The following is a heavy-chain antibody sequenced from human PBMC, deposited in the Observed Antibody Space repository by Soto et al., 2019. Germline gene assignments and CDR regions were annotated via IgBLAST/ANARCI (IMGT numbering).Heavy chain of an antibody. CDR3: ARRDRSGFSYWLDT. V-gene: IGHV4-31*03. D-gene: IGHD3-22*01. CDR1: GGSISSGDYY. CDR2: IYFSGTT. J-gene: IGHJ5*02. Sequence: QVQLQESGPGLVKPSQTLSLTCTVSGGSISSGDYYWSWIRQHPGKGLEWIGTIYFSGTTYYNPYLKSRVTISVDTFKNQFSLKLSSVTAADTAVYYCARRDRSGFSYWLDTWGQGTLVTVSS.